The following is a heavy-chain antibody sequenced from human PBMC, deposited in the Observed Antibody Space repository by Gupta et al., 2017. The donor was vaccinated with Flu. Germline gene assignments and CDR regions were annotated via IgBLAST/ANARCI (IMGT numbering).Heavy chain of an antibody. Sequence: EVQLVESGGGLVQPGGSLRLSCAASGFTVSSNYMSWVRQAPGKGLEWVSVIYSGGSTYYADSVKGRFTISRDNSKNTLYLQMNSLRAEDTAVYYCARDRRGSYPDYWGQGTLVTVSS. CDR3: ARDRRGSYPDY. V-gene: IGHV3-66*02. J-gene: IGHJ4*02. CDR1: GFTVSSNY. CDR2: IYSGGST. D-gene: IGHD3-16*01.